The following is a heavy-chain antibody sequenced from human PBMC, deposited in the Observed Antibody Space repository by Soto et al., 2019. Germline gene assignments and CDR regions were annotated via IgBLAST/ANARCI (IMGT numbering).Heavy chain of an antibody. CDR3: ARRLNRKSDY. Sequence: PGESLKISCKASGYSFTSHWIVWVRQMPGKGLDLMGVIFPGDSDTRYSPSFQGQVTITADKSISTTYLQWGSLKASDTAMYYCARRLNRKSDYWGQGTLVTVSS. J-gene: IGHJ4*02. V-gene: IGHV5-51*01. CDR2: IFPGDSDT. CDR1: GYSFTSHW.